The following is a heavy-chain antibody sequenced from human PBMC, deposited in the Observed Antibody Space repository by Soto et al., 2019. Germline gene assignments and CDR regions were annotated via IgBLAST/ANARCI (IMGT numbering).Heavy chain of an antibody. D-gene: IGHD5-18*01. CDR2: ISGSDGRT. Sequence: EVQLLESGGGLVRPGGSLRLSCAASGFTFSSYAMSWVRQAPGKGLEWVSTISGSDGRTYSTDSVKGRFTISRDNSRNTALLQMNSLRVEDTAVYYCAKGVSQYTPLALFDYWGRGTLVTVSS. CDR3: AKGVSQYTPLALFDY. J-gene: IGHJ4*02. V-gene: IGHV3-23*01. CDR1: GFTFSSYA.